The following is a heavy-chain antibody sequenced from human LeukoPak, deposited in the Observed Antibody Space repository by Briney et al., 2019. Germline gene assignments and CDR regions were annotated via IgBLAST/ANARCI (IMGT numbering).Heavy chain of an antibody. CDR2: ISSSSSYI. CDR1: GFTLSSYS. D-gene: IGHD1-26*01. CDR3: ARVYRGSHFDY. J-gene: IGHJ4*02. Sequence: GGSLRLSYAASGFTLSSYSMNWVRQAPGKGLEWVSSISSSSSYIYYADSVKGRFTISRDNAKNSLYLQMNSLRAEDTAVYYCARVYRGSHFDYWGQGTLVTVSS. V-gene: IGHV3-21*01.